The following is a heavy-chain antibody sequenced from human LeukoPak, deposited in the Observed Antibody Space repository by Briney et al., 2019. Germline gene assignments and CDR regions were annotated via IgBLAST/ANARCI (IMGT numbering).Heavy chain of an antibody. CDR2: ISTSSTTK. V-gene: IGHV3-48*02. CDR1: GFTFNTYS. Sequence: PGGSLRLSCAASGFTFNTYSMNWVRQAPGKGLEWVSYISTSSTTKHYADSVKGRFTNSRDKAKNLLYLQMYSLRDEDTAVYYCARRYIWGQGTVVTVSS. J-gene: IGHJ3*02. CDR3: ARRYI.